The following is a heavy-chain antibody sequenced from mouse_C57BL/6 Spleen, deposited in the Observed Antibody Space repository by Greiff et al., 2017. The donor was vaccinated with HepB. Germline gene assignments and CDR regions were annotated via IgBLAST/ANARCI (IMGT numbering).Heavy chain of an antibody. CDR1: GYTFTDYN. Sequence: EVKLQQSGPELVKPGASVKMSCKASGYTFTDYNMHWVKQSHGKSLEWIGYINPNNGGTSYNQKFKGKATLTVNKSSSTAYMELRSLTSEDSAVYYCASITTVVARYFDVWGTGTTVTVSS. CDR2: INPNNGGT. CDR3: ASITTVVARYFDV. D-gene: IGHD1-1*01. V-gene: IGHV1-22*01. J-gene: IGHJ1*03.